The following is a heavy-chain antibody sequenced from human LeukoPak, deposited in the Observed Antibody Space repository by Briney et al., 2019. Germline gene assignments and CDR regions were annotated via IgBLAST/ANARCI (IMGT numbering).Heavy chain of an antibody. D-gene: IGHD4-17*01. V-gene: IGHV1-18*01. CDR2: ISTYNGNT. CDR3: ARDEDYGISVNVDY. J-gene: IGHJ4*02. CDR1: GYSFVLYG. Sequence: ASVKVSCKASGYSFVLYGTSWVRQAPGQGPEWMGWISTYNGNTKYAQKFQGRVTMTTDTSTSTAYMELRSLRSDDTAVYYCARDEDYGISVNVDYWGQGTLVTVSS.